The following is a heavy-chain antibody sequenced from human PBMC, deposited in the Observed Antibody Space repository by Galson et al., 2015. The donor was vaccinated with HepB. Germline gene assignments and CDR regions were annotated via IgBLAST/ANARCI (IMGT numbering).Heavy chain of an antibody. J-gene: IGHJ2*01. D-gene: IGHD1-26*01. CDR2: IIPILGIA. CDR1: GGTFSSYT. Sequence: SCKASGGTFSSYTISWVRQAPGQGLEWVGRIIPILGIANYAQKFQGRVTITADKSTSTAYMELSSLRSEDTAVYYCARAVSGSFRSYWYFDLWGRGTLVTVSS. CDR3: ARAVSGSFRSYWYFDL. V-gene: IGHV1-69*02.